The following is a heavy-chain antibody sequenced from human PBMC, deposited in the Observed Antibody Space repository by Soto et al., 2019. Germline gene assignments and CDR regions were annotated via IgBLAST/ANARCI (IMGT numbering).Heavy chain of an antibody. CDR2: ISYDGSNK. CDR3: AKAVGYCSSTSCRDYYFYYGMDV. J-gene: IGHJ6*02. V-gene: IGHV3-30*18. D-gene: IGHD2-2*01. Sequence: GGSLRLSCAASGFTFSNYGMHWVRQAPGKGLEWVTAISYDGSNKYYADSLKGRFTISRDNSKNTLYLQMNSLRAEDTAVYYCAKAVGYCSSTSCRDYYFYYGMDVWGQGTTVTVSS. CDR1: GFTFSNYG.